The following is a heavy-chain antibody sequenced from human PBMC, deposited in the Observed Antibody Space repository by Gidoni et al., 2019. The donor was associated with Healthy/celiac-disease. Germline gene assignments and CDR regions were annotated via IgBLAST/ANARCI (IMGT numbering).Heavy chain of an antibody. Sequence: QVQLVESGGGVVQPGGSLRLSCAASGFPFSSYGMHWVRQAQGKGLVWVAFIRYDGRNKYYADSVKGRFTSSRDNSKNTLYLQMNSLRAEDTAVYYCAKDSDCSSTSCQWGQGTLVTVSS. CDR1: GFPFSSYG. V-gene: IGHV3-30*02. D-gene: IGHD2-2*01. J-gene: IGHJ4*02. CDR3: AKDSDCSSTSCQ. CDR2: IRYDGRNK.